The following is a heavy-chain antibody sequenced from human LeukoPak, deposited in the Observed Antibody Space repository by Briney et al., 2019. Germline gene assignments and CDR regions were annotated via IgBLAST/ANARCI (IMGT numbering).Heavy chain of an antibody. J-gene: IGHJ4*02. CDR1: GGSISSSSYY. V-gene: IGHV4-39*01. D-gene: IGHD3-10*01. Sequence: KPSETLSLTCTVSGGSISSSSYYWGWIRQPPGKGLEWIGSIYYSGSTYYNPSLKSRVTISVDTSKNQFSLKLSSVTAADTAVYYCARQPTYYGSGRSPNFFDYWGQGTLVTVSS. CDR3: ARQPTYYGSGRSPNFFDY. CDR2: IYYSGST.